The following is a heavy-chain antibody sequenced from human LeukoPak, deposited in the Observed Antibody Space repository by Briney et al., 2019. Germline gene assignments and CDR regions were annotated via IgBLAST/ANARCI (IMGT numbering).Heavy chain of an antibody. D-gene: IGHD3-10*01. CDR2: IYTSGST. Sequence: SETLSLTCTVSGGSISSGSYYWSWIRQPAGKGLEWIGRIYTSGSTNYNPSLKSRVTISVGTSKNQFSLKLSSVTAADTAVYYCARVGYGSGSYCFDYWGQGTLVTVSS. V-gene: IGHV4-61*02. J-gene: IGHJ4*02. CDR3: ARVGYGSGSYCFDY. CDR1: GGSISSGSYY.